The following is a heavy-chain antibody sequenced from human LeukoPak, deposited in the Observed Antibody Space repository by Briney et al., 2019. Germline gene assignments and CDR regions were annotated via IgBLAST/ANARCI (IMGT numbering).Heavy chain of an antibody. J-gene: IGHJ4*02. CDR1: GGSISSSNW. D-gene: IGHD2-15*01. CDR3: ARLSGEIIVVGAGIGS. Sequence: PSETLSLTCAVSGGSISSSNWWSWVRQPPGKGLEWIGEIYHSGSTNYNPSLKSRVTISVDTSRNQFSLKLVSVTAADTAVYYCARLSGEIIVVGAGIGSWGQGTLVLVSS. V-gene: IGHV4-4*02. CDR2: IYHSGST.